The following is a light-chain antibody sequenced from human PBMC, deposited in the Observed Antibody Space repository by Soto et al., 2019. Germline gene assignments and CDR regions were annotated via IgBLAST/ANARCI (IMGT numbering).Light chain of an antibody. Sequence: DIQMNQSPATLSASVGDRVTITCRASQSVGVWLAWYQQKPGTAPKLLIYKTSTLHRGVPLRFRGKVSGTEFTPNNSTLQPDDFATYYYQQYMNYLRTLGRATKLEIK. CDR1: QSVGVW. J-gene: IGKJ1*01. V-gene: IGKV1-5*03. CDR3: QQYMNYLRT. CDR2: KTS.